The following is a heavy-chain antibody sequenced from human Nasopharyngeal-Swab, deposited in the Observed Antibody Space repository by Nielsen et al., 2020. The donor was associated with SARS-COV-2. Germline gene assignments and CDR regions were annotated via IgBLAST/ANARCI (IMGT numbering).Heavy chain of an antibody. Sequence: GQAAGKGLEWIGYIYHTGTTNYNPSLKSRVIISIDTSKNQFSVKLSSVTAADTAVYYCAVILYESSGYWVDYWGQGTLVTVSS. J-gene: IGHJ4*02. V-gene: IGHV4-59*01. D-gene: IGHD3-22*01. CDR3: AVILYESSGYWVDY. CDR2: IYHTGTT.